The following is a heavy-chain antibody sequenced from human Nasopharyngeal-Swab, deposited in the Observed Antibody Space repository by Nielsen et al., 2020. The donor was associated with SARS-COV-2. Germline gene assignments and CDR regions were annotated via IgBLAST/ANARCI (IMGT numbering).Heavy chain of an antibody. Sequence: GESLKISCAASGFTFGNYAMNWFRQTPGKGLECVSGIGGSGVKIYYAESVKGRFTISRDNSKNTLYLQMNSLRAEDTAVYYCAREYGTNWQHHFDYWGQGIPVTVSS. D-gene: IGHD7-27*01. CDR1: GFTFGNYA. CDR2: IGGSGVKI. CDR3: AREYGTNWQHHFDY. J-gene: IGHJ4*02. V-gene: IGHV3-23*01.